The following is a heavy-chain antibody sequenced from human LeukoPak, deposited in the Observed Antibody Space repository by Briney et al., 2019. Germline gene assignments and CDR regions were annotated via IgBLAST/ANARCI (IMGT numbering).Heavy chain of an antibody. CDR1: GFTFSSYW. Sequence: GGSLRLSCAASGFTFSSYWMHWVRQAPGKGLVWVSRIKSDGSSTNYADSVKGRFTISRDNAENTLYLQMNSLRAEDTAVYYCAKDMGPYYYGSGSPTVDYWGQGTLVTVSS. CDR3: AKDMGPYYYGSGSPTVDY. J-gene: IGHJ4*02. CDR2: IKSDGSST. V-gene: IGHV3-74*01. D-gene: IGHD3-10*01.